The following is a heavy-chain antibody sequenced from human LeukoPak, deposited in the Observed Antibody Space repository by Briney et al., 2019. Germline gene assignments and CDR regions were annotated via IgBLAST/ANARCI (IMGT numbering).Heavy chain of an antibody. Sequence: GASVKVSCKASGYTFTSYYMHWVRQAPGQGLEWMGIINPSGGSTSYAQKFQGRVTITADKSTSTAYMELSSLRSEDTAVYYCASTVTTPYNWFDPWGQGTLVTVSS. D-gene: IGHD4-17*01. CDR2: INPSGGST. V-gene: IGHV1-46*01. CDR1: GYTFTSYY. J-gene: IGHJ5*02. CDR3: ASTVTTPYNWFDP.